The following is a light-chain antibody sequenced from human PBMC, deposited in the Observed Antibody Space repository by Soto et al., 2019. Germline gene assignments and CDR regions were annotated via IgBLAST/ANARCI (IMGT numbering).Light chain of an antibody. Sequence: QSALTQPASVSGSPGQSITISCTGTSSDVGAYNYVSWYQQHPGKAPKVMIYEVSNRPSGVSNRFSGSKSGNTASLTISGLQSEDEADYYCISYTSSNTYVFGTGTKVTVL. CDR1: SSDVGAYNY. CDR3: ISYTSSNTYV. V-gene: IGLV2-14*01. CDR2: EVS. J-gene: IGLJ1*01.